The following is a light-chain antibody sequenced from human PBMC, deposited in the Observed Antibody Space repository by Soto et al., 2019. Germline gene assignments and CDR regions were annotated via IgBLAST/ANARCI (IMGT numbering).Light chain of an antibody. CDR3: SSYTSSSTRDVV. J-gene: IGLJ2*01. CDR2: EVS. Sequence: QSALTQPASVSGSPGQSVTISCTGTSSDVGIYKYVSWYQQHPGKVPTLIIYEVSNRPSGVSNRFSGSESGNTASLTISGLQAEDEADYYCSSYTSSSTRDVVFGGGTKLTVL. V-gene: IGLV2-14*01. CDR1: SSDVGIYKY.